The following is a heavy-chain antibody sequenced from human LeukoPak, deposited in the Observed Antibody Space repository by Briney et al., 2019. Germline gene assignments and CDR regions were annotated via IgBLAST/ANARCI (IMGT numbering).Heavy chain of an antibody. Sequence: PSETLSLTCTVSGGSISSYFWSWIRQPAGKGLEWIGRIYTSGSTNYNPSLKSRVTMSVDTSKNQFSLKLSSVTAADTAVYYCARARGRGLYYYYYYMDVWGKGTTVTVSS. CDR3: ARARGRGLYYYYYYMDV. CDR1: GGSISSYF. CDR2: IYTSGST. D-gene: IGHD3-10*01. J-gene: IGHJ6*03. V-gene: IGHV4-4*07.